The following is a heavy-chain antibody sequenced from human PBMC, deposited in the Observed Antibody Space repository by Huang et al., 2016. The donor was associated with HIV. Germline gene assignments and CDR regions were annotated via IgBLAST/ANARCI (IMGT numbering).Heavy chain of an antibody. CDR1: GYTLTELS. Sequence: QVQLVQSGAEVKKPGASVKVSCQVSGYTLTELSIHWVRQAPGKWLEWRGGFAPEHGETIYAENCQGRVTMTEDTSTDTAYMELHSLRPEDTAVYYCAAGYDTYYDIWGQGTMVIASS. J-gene: IGHJ3*02. CDR2: FAPEHGET. D-gene: IGHD2-21*01. V-gene: IGHV1-24*01. CDR3: AAGYDTYYDI.